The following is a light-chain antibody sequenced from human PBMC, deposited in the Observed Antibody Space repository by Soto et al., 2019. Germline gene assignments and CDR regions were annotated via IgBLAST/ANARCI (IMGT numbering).Light chain of an antibody. CDR2: KAS. CDR1: QSIDTW. J-gene: IGKJ1*01. CDR3: QQYNSYSPT. V-gene: IGKV1-5*03. Sequence: GDRVTITCRASQSIDTWLAWYQHKPGKAPKLLIFKASSLESGVPSRFSGSGSGTELTITISSLQPDDFETYYCQQYNSYSPTFGQGTKVDIK.